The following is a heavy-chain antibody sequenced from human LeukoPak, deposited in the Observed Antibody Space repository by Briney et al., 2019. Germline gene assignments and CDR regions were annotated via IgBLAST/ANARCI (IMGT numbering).Heavy chain of an antibody. D-gene: IGHD2-15*01. CDR3: ARVFCSGGSCYSAPYYMDV. J-gene: IGHJ6*03. CDR2: IYTSGST. CDR1: GGSISSYY. Sequence: SETLSLTCTVSGGSISSYYWSWIRQPAGKGLEWIGRIYTSGSTNYNPSLKSRVTISVDTSKNQFSLKLSSVTAADTAVYYCARVFCSGGSCYSAPYYMDVWGKGTTVTVSS. V-gene: IGHV4-4*07.